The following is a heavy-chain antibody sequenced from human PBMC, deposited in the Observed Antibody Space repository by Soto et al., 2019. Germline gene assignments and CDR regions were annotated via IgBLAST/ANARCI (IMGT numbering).Heavy chain of an antibody. D-gene: IGHD4-17*01. V-gene: IGHV3-30-3*01. CDR3: ARDPATVTTCWFDP. CDR2: ISYDGSNK. J-gene: IGHJ5*02. Sequence: QVQLVESGGGVVQPGRSLRFSCAASGFTFSSYAMHWVRQAPGKGLEWVAVISYDGSNKYYADSVKGRFTISRDNSKNTLYLQMNSLRAEDTAVYYCARDPATVTTCWFDPWGQGTLVTVSS. CDR1: GFTFSSYA.